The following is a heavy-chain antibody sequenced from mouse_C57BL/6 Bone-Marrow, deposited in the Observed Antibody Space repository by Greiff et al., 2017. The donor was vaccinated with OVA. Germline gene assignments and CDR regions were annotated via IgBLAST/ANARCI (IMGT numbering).Heavy chain of an antibody. D-gene: IGHD3-2*02. CDR3: ARVGKLRLPYYYAMDY. CDR2: IYPGGGYT. CDR1: GYTFTHSW. V-gene: IGHV1-63*01. J-gene: IGHJ4*01. Sequence: VKLVESGAELVRPGTSVKMSCKASGYTFTHSWLGWSKQRPGHGLELIGDIYPGGGYTNYNEKFKGKATLTADKSSSTAYMQFSSLTSEDSAIYYCARVGKLRLPYYYAMDYWGQGTSVTVSS.